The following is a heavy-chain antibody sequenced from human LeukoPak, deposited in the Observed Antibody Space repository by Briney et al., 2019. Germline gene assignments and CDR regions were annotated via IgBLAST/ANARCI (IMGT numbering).Heavy chain of an antibody. J-gene: IGHJ6*02. CDR2: ISAYNGNT. CDR3: ASGDGGNSPYYYYGMDV. Sequence: ASVTVSFKASGYTFTSYGISWVRQAPGQGLEGMGWISAYNGNTNYAQKLQDRVTMTTDPSTSTAYMELRSLRSDATAVYYCASGDGGNSPYYYYGMDVWGQGTTVTVSS. CDR1: GYTFTSYG. D-gene: IGHD4-23*01. V-gene: IGHV1-18*01.